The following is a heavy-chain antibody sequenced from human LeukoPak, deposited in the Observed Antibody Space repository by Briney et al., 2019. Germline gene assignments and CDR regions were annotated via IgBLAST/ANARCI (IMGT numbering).Heavy chain of an antibody. CDR3: ARDSDRRVYYDILTGYSYYYYGMDV. J-gene: IGHJ6*02. Sequence: ASVKVSCKASGGTFISYAISWVRQAPGQGLEWMGGIIPIFGTANYAQKFQGRVTVTADESTSTAYMELSSLRSEDTAVYYCARDSDRRVYYDILTGYSYYYYGMDVWGQGTTVTVSS. CDR1: GGTFISYA. V-gene: IGHV1-69*13. D-gene: IGHD3-9*01. CDR2: IIPIFGTA.